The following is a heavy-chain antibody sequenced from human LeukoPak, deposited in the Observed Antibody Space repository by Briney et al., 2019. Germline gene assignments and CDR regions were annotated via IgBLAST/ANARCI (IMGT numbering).Heavy chain of an antibody. J-gene: IGHJ4*02. Sequence: GSSVKVSCKASGGTFSSYAISWVRQAPGQGLEWMGGIIPIFGTANYAQKFQGRVTITTDESTSTAYMELSSLRSEDTAVYYCAALPRYYYDSSGNGGYWGQGTLVTVSS. CDR2: IIPIFGTA. CDR1: GGTFSSYA. V-gene: IGHV1-69*05. CDR3: AALPRYYYDSSGNGGY. D-gene: IGHD3-22*01.